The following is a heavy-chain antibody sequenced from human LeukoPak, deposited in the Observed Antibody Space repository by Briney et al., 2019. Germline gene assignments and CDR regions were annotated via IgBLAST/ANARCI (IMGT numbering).Heavy chain of an antibody. CDR1: GGAISNYY. D-gene: IGHD4-23*01. V-gene: IGHV4-39*01. J-gene: IGHJ4*02. CDR3: ASYGGNPRDFDY. CDR2: IYYCCIT. Sequence: SEPLSLTCTVSGGAISNYYWGWIRQPPAKGLEWIGNIYYCCITYPNPPLHSRDTIPVDTSKNQFSLKLSSVTAADTAVYCCASYGGNPRDFDYWGQGTLVTVPS.